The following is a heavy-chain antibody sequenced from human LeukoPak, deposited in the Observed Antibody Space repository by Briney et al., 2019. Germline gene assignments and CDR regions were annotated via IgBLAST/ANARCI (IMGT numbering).Heavy chain of an antibody. CDR2: IGIDTTTI. CDR1: GFTFTSHT. V-gene: IGHV3-21*01. J-gene: IGHJ3*02. CDR3: ARSVIAAGATRAFDI. D-gene: IGHD6-13*01. Sequence: GGSLRLSCAASGFTFTSHTMNWVRQAPGKGLEWVSSIGIDTTTIYYADSVKGRFTISRDNAKNSLYLQMSSLRADDTAVFYCARSVIAAGATRAFDIWGQGTMVTVSS.